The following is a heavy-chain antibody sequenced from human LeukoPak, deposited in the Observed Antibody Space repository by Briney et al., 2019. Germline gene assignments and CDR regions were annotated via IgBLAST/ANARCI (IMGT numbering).Heavy chain of an antibody. Sequence: GGSLRLSCAASGFTFSSYSMNRVRQAPGKGLEWVSSISSSSSYIYYADSVKGRFTISRDNAKNSLYLQMNSLRAEDTAVYYCARENAVDDFWSGYYTSYYGMDVWGQGTTVTVSS. D-gene: IGHD3-3*01. CDR3: ARENAVDDFWSGYYTSYYGMDV. CDR2: ISSSSSYI. CDR1: GFTFSSYS. V-gene: IGHV3-21*01. J-gene: IGHJ6*02.